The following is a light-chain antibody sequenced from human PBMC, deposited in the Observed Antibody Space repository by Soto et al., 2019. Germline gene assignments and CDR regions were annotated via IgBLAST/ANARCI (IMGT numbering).Light chain of an antibody. CDR3: QQYDSSWT. CDR1: QSVPSNF. CDR2: GVS. Sequence: EIVLTQSPGTLSLSPGERATLSCRASQSVPSNFLAWYQQKPGQAPILVIYGVSRRATGIPDRFSGSGSGTDFTLPISRLEPEDVAVYYCQQYDSSWTFGQGTKVEIK. J-gene: IGKJ1*01. V-gene: IGKV3-20*01.